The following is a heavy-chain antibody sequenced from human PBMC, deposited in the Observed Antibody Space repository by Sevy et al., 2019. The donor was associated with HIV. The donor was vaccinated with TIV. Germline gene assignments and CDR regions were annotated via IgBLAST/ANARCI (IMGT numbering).Heavy chain of an antibody. V-gene: IGHV3-23*01. CDR3: AKEESIGSGTYDYFDY. D-gene: IGHD3-10*01. CDR1: GFTFSNYA. CDR2: ISGSGGST. J-gene: IGHJ4*02. Sequence: GGSLRLSCEASGFTFSNYAMSWVRQAPGKGLEWVSTISGSGGSTYYADSVKGRFTISRDNSKNTLYLQMNSLRAEDSAVYNCAKEESIGSGTYDYFDYWGQGTLVTVSS.